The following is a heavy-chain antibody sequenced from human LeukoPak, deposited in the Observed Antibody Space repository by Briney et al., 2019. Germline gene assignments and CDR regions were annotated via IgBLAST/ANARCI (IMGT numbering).Heavy chain of an antibody. D-gene: IGHD6-19*01. CDR1: GFTFSSYA. CDR2: ISYDGSNK. CDR3: ARRHSSGWLDY. Sequence: PGGSLRLSCAASGFTFSSYAMHWVRQAPGKGLEWVAVISYDGSNKYYADSVKGRFTISRDNSKNTLYLQMNSLRAEDRAVYYCARRHSSGWLDYWGQGTLVTVSS. V-gene: IGHV3-30-3*01. J-gene: IGHJ4*02.